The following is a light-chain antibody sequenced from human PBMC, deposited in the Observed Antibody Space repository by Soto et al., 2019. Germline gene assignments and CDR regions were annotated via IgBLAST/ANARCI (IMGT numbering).Light chain of an antibody. CDR1: SSDVGGYDY. CDR2: EVS. J-gene: IGLJ1*01. V-gene: IGLV2-14*01. CDR3: SSYSISTAYH. Sequence: QSALTQPASVSGSPGQSITISCTGTSSDVGGYDYVSWYQLHPGKAPKLMVFEVSNRPSGVSYRFSGSKSGNTASLTISGLQAEDEADYFCSSYSISTAYHLGTGPKVTVL.